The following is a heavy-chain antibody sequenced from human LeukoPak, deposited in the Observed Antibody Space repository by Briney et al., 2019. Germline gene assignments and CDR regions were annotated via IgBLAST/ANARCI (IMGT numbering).Heavy chain of an antibody. CDR3: AKAPVVVTRYFDY. CDR2: ISGSGGST. V-gene: IGHV3-23*01. Sequence: GGSLRLSCAASGFTFSSYAMSWVRQALGKGLEWVSAISGSGGSTYYADSVKGGFTTSRDNSKNTRYLQMNSLRAEDTAVYYCAKAPVVVTRYFDYWGQGTLVTVSS. D-gene: IGHD2-15*01. J-gene: IGHJ4*02. CDR1: GFTFSSYA.